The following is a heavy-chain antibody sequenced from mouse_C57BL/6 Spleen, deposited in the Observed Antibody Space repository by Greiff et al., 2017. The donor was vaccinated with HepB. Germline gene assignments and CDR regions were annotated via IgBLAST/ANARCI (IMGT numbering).Heavy chain of an antibody. V-gene: IGHV1-81*01. CDR3: AREYDYDRYAMDY. CDR1: GYTFTSYG. CDR2: IYPRSGNT. Sequence: QVQLKESGAELARPGASVKLSCKASGYTFTSYGISWVKQRTGQGLEWIGEIYPRSGNTYYNEKFKGKATLTADKSSSTAYMELRSLTSEDSAVYFCAREYDYDRYAMDYWGQGTSVTVSS. D-gene: IGHD2-4*01. J-gene: IGHJ4*01.